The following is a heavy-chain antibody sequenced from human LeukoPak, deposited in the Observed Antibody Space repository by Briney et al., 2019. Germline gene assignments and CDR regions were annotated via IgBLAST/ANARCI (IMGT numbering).Heavy chain of an antibody. J-gene: IGHJ4*02. V-gene: IGHV1-46*01. Sequence: ASVKVSCKASGYTFTSYYIHWVRQAPGQGLEWMGIINPSGGTTVYAQNFQGRVIMTRDTSTSTVHMDLSSLRSEGAAVYYCAREPRPVGATSFGYYFDYWGQGTLVTVSS. CDR3: AREPRPVGATSFGYYFDY. CDR2: INPSGGTT. D-gene: IGHD1-26*01. CDR1: GYTFTSYY.